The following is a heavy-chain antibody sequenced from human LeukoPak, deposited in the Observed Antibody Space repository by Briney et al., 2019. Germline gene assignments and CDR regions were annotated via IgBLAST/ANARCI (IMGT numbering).Heavy chain of an antibody. Sequence: GASVKVSCKASGYTFTGYYMHWVRQAPGQGLEWMGWINPNSGGTNYAQKFQGRVIMTRDTSISTAYMELSRLRSDDTAVYYCARGSYVWGSYRPLDFDYWGQGTLVTVSS. CDR3: ARGSYVWGSYRPLDFDY. V-gene: IGHV1-2*02. CDR2: INPNSGGT. CDR1: GYTFTGYY. D-gene: IGHD3-16*02. J-gene: IGHJ4*02.